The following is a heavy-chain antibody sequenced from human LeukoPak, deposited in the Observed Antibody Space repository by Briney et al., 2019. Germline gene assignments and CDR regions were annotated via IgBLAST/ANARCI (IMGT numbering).Heavy chain of an antibody. V-gene: IGHV4-34*01. J-gene: IGHJ4*02. CDR1: GGSFSGYY. Sequence: SETLSLTCAVYGGSFSGYYWSWIRQPAGKGLEWIGEINHSGSTNYNPSLKSRVTISVDTSKSQFSLKLSSVTAADTAVYYCARDLLAAGTSDYWGQGTLVTVSS. D-gene: IGHD6-13*01. CDR3: ARDLLAAGTSDY. CDR2: INHSGST.